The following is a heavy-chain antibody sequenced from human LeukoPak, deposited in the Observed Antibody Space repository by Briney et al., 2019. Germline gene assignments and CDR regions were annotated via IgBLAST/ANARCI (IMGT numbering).Heavy chain of an antibody. CDR3: AGDILTGCSFDY. J-gene: IGHJ4*02. V-gene: IGHV1-2*02. CDR2: INPNSGGT. CDR1: GYTFTGYY. Sequence: ASVKVSCKASGYTFTGYYMHWVRQAPGQGLEWMGWINPNSGGTNYAQKFQGRVTMTRDTSISTAYMELSRLRSDDTAVYYCAGDILTGCSFDYWGQGTLVTVSS. D-gene: IGHD3-9*01.